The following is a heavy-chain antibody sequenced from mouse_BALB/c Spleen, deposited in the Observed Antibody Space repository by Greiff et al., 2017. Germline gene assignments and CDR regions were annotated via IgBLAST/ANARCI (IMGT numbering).Heavy chain of an antibody. CDR2: ISNGGGST. Sequence: DVMLVESGGGLVQPGGSLKLSCAASGFTFSSYTMSWVRQTPEKRLEWVAYISNGGGSTYYPDTVKGRFTISRDNAKNTLYLQMSSLKSEDTAMYYCARRDYDDGYAMDYWGQGTSVTVSS. J-gene: IGHJ4*01. CDR1: GFTFSSYT. CDR3: ARRDYDDGYAMDY. D-gene: IGHD2-4*01. V-gene: IGHV5-12-2*01.